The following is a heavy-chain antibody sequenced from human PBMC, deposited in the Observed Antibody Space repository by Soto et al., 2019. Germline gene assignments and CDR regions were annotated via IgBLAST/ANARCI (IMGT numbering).Heavy chain of an antibody. CDR3: ARMQLGCYYYDTMDF. CDR1: GGSISSYY. V-gene: IGHV4-59*01. Sequence: QVQLQESGPGLVKPSETLSLTCTVSGGSISSYYWSWIRQPPGKGLEWIGYIYYSGSTNYNPSLKSRVTISVDPSKNQFSRKLSSVTAADTAVYSCARMQLGCYYYDTMDFWGKGTTVTVSS. J-gene: IGHJ6*03. CDR2: IYYSGST. D-gene: IGHD1-1*01.